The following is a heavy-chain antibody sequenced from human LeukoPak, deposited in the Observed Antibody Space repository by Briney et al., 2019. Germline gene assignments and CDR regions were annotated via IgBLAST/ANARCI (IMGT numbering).Heavy chain of an antibody. CDR2: VYFSGST. CDR3: VRDRIYFDASGYPITFFDD. J-gene: IGHJ4*02. D-gene: IGHD3-22*01. Sequence: SETLSLTCSVPGGSITNSYWNWIRQSPGKGLEWIGHVYFSGSTDYNPSLKSRVIISIDSSKTQFSLRLSSVTAADTAVYYCVRDRIYFDASGYPITFFDDWGQGIRVTVSS. CDR1: GGSITNSY. V-gene: IGHV4-59*01.